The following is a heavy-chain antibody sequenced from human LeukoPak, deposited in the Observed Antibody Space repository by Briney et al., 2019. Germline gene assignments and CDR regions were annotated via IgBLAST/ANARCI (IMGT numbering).Heavy chain of an antibody. CDR2: IIPIFDTA. D-gene: IGHD2-2*01. CDR1: GGTFSSYA. V-gene: IGHV1-69*13. J-gene: IGHJ4*02. CDR3: ARDGGYCSSTSCLHDY. Sequence: GASVKVSCKASGGTFSSYAISWVRQAPGQGLEWMGGIIPIFDTANYAQKFQGRVTITADETTSTAYMELSSPRSEDTAVHYCARDGGYCSSTSCLHDYWGQGTLVTVSS.